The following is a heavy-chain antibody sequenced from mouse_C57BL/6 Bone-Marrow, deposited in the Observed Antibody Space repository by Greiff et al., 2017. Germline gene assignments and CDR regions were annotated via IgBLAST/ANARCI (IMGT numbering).Heavy chain of an antibody. V-gene: IGHV1-19*01. CDR3: ARLDYRRGFSD. CDR2: INPYNGGT. CDR1: GYTFTDYY. J-gene: IGHJ3*01. Sequence: VQLQQSGPVLVKPGASVKMSCKASGYTFTDYYMNWVKQSHGKSLEWIGVINPYNGGTSYNQKFKGKATLTVDKSSSTAYMELNSLTSEDSAVYYCARLDYRRGFSDWGQGTLVTVSA. D-gene: IGHD2-14*01.